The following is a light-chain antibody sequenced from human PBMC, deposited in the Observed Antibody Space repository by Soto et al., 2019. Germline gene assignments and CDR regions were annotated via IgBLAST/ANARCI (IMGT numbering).Light chain of an antibody. V-gene: IGKV3-15*01. CDR2: GAS. CDR3: QQYNDWPPLT. J-gene: IGKJ1*01. Sequence: ESVLTQSPGTPSLSPGERATLSCRASQSVSSNYLDWYQQKPGKAPRHLIYGASVRATGIPARFSGSGSGTEFTLTISSLQSEDFAVYYCQQYNDWPPLTFGQGTKVDIK. CDR1: QSVSSN.